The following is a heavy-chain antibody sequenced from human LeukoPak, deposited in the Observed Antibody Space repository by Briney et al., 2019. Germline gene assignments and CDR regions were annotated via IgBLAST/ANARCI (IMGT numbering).Heavy chain of an antibody. CDR3: ARDPLGLPPFDY. D-gene: IGHD3-16*01. V-gene: IGHV4-39*07. Sequence: PSETLSLTCTVSGGSISSSSYYWGWIRQPPGKGLEWIGSIYYSGSTYYNPSLKSRVTISVDTSKNQFSLKLSSVTAADTAVYYCARDPLGLPPFDYWGQGTLVTVSS. J-gene: IGHJ4*02. CDR2: IYYSGST. CDR1: GGSISSSSYY.